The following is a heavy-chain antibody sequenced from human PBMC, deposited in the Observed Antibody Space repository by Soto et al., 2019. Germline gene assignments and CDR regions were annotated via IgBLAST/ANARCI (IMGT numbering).Heavy chain of an antibody. CDR3: ATQVGADFDY. CDR2: INPSSGGT. V-gene: IGHV1-2*02. J-gene: IGHJ4*02. CDR1: GYTFTGYY. Sequence: QVQLVQSGAEVKKPGASVKVYCKASGYTFTGYYIHWVRQAPGQGLEWMGWINPSSGGTNYLQKFQGRVTMTRDTSISTAYMELSRLRSDDTAVYYCATQVGADFDYWGQGTLVTVSS. D-gene: IGHD1-26*01.